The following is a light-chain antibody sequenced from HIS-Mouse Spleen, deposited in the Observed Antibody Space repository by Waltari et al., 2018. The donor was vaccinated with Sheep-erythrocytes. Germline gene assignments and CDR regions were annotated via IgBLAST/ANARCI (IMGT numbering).Light chain of an antibody. Sequence: QSALTQPRSVSGSPGQSVTISCTGTSSDVGGYNYVSWYQQHPGKAPKLMISDVSKRPSGVPYRFSGSRSGKTASLTISVLQAEDEADYAGSYTWVFGGGTKLTVL. CDR3: SYTWV. V-gene: IGLV2-11*01. CDR2: DVS. CDR1: SSDVGGYNY. J-gene: IGLJ3*02.